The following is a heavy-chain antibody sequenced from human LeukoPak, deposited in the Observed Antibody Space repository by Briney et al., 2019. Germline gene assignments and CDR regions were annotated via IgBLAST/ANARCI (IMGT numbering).Heavy chain of an antibody. CDR3: ARGQQLVPNWFDP. D-gene: IGHD6-13*01. CDR1: GFTFRSSA. V-gene: IGHV3-64*01. CDR2: ISSNGGST. Sequence: SGGSLRLSCAASGFTFRSSAMHWVRQAPGKGLEYVSAISSNGGSTYYANSVKGRFTISRDNSKNTLYLQMGSLRAEDMAVYYRARGQQLVPNWFDPWGQGTLVTVSS. J-gene: IGHJ5*02.